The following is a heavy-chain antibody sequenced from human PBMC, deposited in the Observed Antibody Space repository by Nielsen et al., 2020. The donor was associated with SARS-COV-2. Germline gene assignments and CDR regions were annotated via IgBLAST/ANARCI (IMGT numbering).Heavy chain of an antibody. D-gene: IGHD2-2*02. Sequence: LSLTCAASGFTFDDYAMHWVRQAPGKGLEWVSGISWNSGSIGYADSVKGRFTISRDNAKNSLYLQMNSLRAEDTALYYCAKGEYPPDYWGQGTLVTVSS. J-gene: IGHJ4*02. V-gene: IGHV3-9*01. CDR1: GFTFDDYA. CDR3: AKGEYPPDY. CDR2: ISWNSGSI.